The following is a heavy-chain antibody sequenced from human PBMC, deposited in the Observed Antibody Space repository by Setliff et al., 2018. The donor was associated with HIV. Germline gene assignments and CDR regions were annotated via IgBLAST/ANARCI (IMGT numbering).Heavy chain of an antibody. J-gene: IGHJ4*02. CDR2: INHSGST. V-gene: IGHV4-34*01. Sequence: SETLSLTCATSGFTFDSYSIIWVRQAPGKGLEWIGEINHSGSTNYNPSLKSRVTISVDTSKNQFSLKLSSVTAADTAVYYCARGPYDFWSGYYMAVWGQGTLVTVSS. CDR3: ARGPYDFWSGYYMAV. CDR1: GFTFDSYS. D-gene: IGHD3-3*01.